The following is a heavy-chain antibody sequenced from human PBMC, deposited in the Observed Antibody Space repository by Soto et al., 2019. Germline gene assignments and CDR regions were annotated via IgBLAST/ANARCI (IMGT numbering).Heavy chain of an antibody. D-gene: IGHD4-4*01. CDR3: ARNRAVTPPFYQYYYMDV. J-gene: IGHJ6*03. CDR2: INHSGST. V-gene: IGHV4-34*01. CDR1: GGSFSDYY. Sequence: QVQLQQWGAGLLKPSETLSLTCAVYGGSFSDYYWRWSWIRQPPGKGLEWIGEINHSGSTNYNPSLKSRVTISVDTSKKQFSVKLSSVTAADTAVYYCARNRAVTPPFYQYYYMDVWGKGTTVTVSS.